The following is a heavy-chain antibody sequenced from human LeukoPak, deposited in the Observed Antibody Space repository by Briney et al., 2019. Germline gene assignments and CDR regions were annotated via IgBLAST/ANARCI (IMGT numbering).Heavy chain of an antibody. D-gene: IGHD6-13*01. CDR2: INPNSGGT. CDR3: AREGIAAAGTTYSSGWYIGYYYYGMDV. Sequence: ASVKVSCKASGYTFTGYYMHWVRQAPGQGLEWMGWINPNSGGTNYAQKFQGRVTMTRDTYISTAYMELSRLRSDDTAVYYCAREGIAAAGTTYSSGWYIGYYYYGMDVWGQGTTVTVSS. V-gene: IGHV1-2*02. J-gene: IGHJ6*02. CDR1: GYTFTGYY.